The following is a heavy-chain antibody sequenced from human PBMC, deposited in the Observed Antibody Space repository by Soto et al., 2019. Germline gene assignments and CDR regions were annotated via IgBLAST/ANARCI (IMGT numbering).Heavy chain of an antibody. V-gene: IGHV4-31*03. Sequence: QVQLQESGPGLVKPSQTLSLTCTVSVASISSGGYYWSWIRQHPGEGLEWIGYIYYSGSTSYNPSIKSRVTISVDTSKNQFSLKLSSVTGADTAVYYCARESKYDTSGYPPWFAPWGQGTLVTVSS. CDR3: ARESKYDTSGYPPWFAP. D-gene: IGHD3-22*01. CDR2: IYYSGST. CDR1: VASISSGGYY. J-gene: IGHJ5*02.